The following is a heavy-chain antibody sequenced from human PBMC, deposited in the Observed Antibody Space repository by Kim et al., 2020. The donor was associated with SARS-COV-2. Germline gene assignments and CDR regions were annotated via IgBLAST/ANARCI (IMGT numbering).Heavy chain of an antibody. J-gene: IGHJ6*02. CDR2: INPSGGST. V-gene: IGHV1-46*01. CDR1: GYTFTSYY. D-gene: IGHD2-15*01. CDR3: ARDRVVVAASYYYYGMDV. Sequence: ASVKVSCKASGYTFTSYYMHWVRQAPGQGLEWMGIINPSGGSTSYAQKFQGRVTMTRDTSTSTVYMELSSLRSEDTAVYYCARDRVVVAASYYYYGMDVWGQGTTVTVSS.